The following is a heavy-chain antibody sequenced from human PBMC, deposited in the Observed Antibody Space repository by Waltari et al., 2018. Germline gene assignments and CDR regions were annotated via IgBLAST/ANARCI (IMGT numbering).Heavy chain of an antibody. V-gene: IGHV1-69*12. CDR3: AREAYNWNYEPRELDV. D-gene: IGHD1-7*01. CDR2: IIPIFGTA. Sequence: QVQLVQSGAEVKKPGSSVKVSCKASGGTFSSYAISWVRQAPGQGLEWMGGIIPIFGTANYAQKFQGRVTITADEATSTAYMELSSLRSEDTAVYYCAREAYNWNYEPRELDVWGQGTTVTVSS. CDR1: GGTFSSYA. J-gene: IGHJ6*02.